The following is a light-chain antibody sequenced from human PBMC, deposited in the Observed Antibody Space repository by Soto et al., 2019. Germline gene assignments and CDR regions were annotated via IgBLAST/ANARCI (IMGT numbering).Light chain of an antibody. CDR1: QSVSSN. V-gene: IGKV3-15*01. CDR2: GAS. CDR3: QHYNNWPPWT. J-gene: IGKJ1*01. Sequence: IVMTQSPATLSVSPGERATLSCRASQSVSSNLAWYQQKPGQAPRLLSYGASTRATGIPARFSGSGSGTEFTLTISSLQSEDFAVYYCQHYNNWPPWTFGQGTKVEIK.